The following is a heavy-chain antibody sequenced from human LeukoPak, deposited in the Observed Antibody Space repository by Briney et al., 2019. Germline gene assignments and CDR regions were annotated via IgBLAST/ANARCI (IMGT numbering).Heavy chain of an antibody. D-gene: IGHD3-22*01. J-gene: IGHJ4*02. Sequence: GGSLRLSCAASGFAFSSYAMSWVRQAPGKGLEYVSAISGSGDSTYYADSVKGRFTISRDNSKNTLYLQMNSLRAEDTAVYYCAKLMGPHYFDTSGSSRASDYWGQGTLVTVSS. CDR1: GFAFSSYA. V-gene: IGHV3-23*01. CDR3: AKLMGPHYFDTSGSSRASDY. CDR2: ISGSGDST.